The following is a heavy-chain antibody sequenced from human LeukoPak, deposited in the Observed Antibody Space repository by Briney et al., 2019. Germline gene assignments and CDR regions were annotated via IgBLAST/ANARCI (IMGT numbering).Heavy chain of an antibody. D-gene: IGHD3-10*01. CDR3: ARTEGSGIYFDY. Sequence: SQTLSLTCTVSGGSISSGGYYWSWIRQHPGKGLEWIGYIYYSGSTYYNPSLKSRVTISVDTSKNQFSLKLSSVTAADTAVYYCARTEGSGIYFDYWGQGTLVTVSS. CDR1: GGSISSGGYY. J-gene: IGHJ4*02. V-gene: IGHV4-31*03. CDR2: IYYSGST.